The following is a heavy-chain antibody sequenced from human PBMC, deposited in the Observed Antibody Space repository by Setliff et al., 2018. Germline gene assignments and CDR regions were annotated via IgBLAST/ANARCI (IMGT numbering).Heavy chain of an antibody. J-gene: IGHJ5*02. Sequence: GGSLRLSCAVSGFTFSTYAMSWVRQAPGKGLEWVSTLSGSGVSTYYLDSVKGRFTISRDNSKNTLYLQMNSLRTEDTGVYYCARDAAYFDILTGTNYLDPWGQGTLVTVSS. V-gene: IGHV3-23*01. CDR2: LSGSGVST. D-gene: IGHD3-9*01. CDR1: GFTFSTYA. CDR3: ARDAAYFDILTGTNYLDP.